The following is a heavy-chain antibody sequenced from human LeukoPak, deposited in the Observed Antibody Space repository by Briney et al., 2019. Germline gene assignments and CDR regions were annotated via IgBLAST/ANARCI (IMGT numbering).Heavy chain of an antibody. CDR1: GFTFSSYG. D-gene: IGHD2-2*01. J-gene: IGHJ4*02. CDR2: ISYDGSNK. V-gene: IGHV3-30*18. CDR3: AKDPRYCSSTSCYPRYYFDY. Sequence: GGSLRLSCSASGFTFSSYGMHWVTQAPGKGLEWVAVISYDGSNKYYADSVKGRFTISRDNSKNTLYLQMNSLRAEDTAVYYCAKDPRYCSSTSCYPRYYFDYWGQGTLVTVSS.